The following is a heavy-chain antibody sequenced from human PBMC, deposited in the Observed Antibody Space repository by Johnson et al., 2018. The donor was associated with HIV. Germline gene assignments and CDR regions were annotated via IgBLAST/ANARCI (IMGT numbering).Heavy chain of an antibody. CDR2: ISYDGTNK. Sequence: QVQLVESGGGVVQPGMSLRLSCAASGFTFSSYAMHWVRQAPGKGLEWVALISYDGTNKYYADSVKGRFTISRDNSKNTLYLQMNSLRAEDTAVYYCAKDLGIVGAVHRTFDVWGQGTMVTVSS. CDR1: GFTFSSYA. D-gene: IGHD1-26*01. CDR3: AKDLGIVGAVHRTFDV. V-gene: IGHV3-30-3*01. J-gene: IGHJ3*01.